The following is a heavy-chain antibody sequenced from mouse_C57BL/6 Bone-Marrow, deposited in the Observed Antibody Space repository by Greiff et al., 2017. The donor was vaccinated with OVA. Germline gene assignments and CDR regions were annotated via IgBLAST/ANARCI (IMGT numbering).Heavy chain of an antibody. D-gene: IGHD4-1*01. CDR1: GFTFSSYG. V-gene: IGHV5-6*01. Sequence: EVMLVESGGDLVKPGGSLKLSCAASGFTFSSYGMSWVRPTPDKRLEWVATISSGGSYTYYPDSVKGRFTISRDNAKNTLYLQMSSLKSEDTAMYYCARLPWGYWGQGTTLTVSS. CDR2: ISSGGSYT. J-gene: IGHJ2*01. CDR3: ARLPWGY.